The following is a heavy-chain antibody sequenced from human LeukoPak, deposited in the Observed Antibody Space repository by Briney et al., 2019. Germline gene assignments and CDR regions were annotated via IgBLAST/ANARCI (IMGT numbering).Heavy chain of an antibody. CDR3: AKDRIDSGSYYYIDD. J-gene: IGHJ4*02. Sequence: GGSLRLSCAASGFTFSSHAMSWVRQAPGKGLEWVSGISESAGYTYYAVSVKGRFTISRDNSRNTLFLQMNSLRVEDTAVYYCAKDRIDSGSYYYIDDWGQGTLVTVSS. D-gene: IGHD3-10*01. CDR1: GFTFSSHA. V-gene: IGHV3-23*01. CDR2: ISESAGYT.